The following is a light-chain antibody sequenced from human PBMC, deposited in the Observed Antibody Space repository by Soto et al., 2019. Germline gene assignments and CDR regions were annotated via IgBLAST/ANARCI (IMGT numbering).Light chain of an antibody. CDR2: GNN. CDR3: QSYDSSLSGSL. J-gene: IGLJ2*01. V-gene: IGLV1-40*01. CDR1: SSNIGAGYD. Sequence: QPVLTQPPSVSGAPGQRVTVSCTGSSSNIGAGYDVHWYQQLPGTAPKLLVYGNNNRPSGVPDRFSGSKSGTSASLAITGLQAEDEADYYCQSYDSSLSGSLFGGGTKVTVL.